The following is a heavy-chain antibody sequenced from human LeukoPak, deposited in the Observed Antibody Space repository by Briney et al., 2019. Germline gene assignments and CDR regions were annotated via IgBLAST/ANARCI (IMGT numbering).Heavy chain of an antibody. Sequence: SETLSLTCSVSGVSISSGSNYWGWIRQPPGKGLEWIGYIYYSGSTYYNPSLKSRVTISVDTSKNQFSLKLSSVTAADTAVYYCAKSGRGYGGNSLRFDYWGRGTLVTVSS. D-gene: IGHD4-23*01. J-gene: IGHJ4*02. CDR2: IYYSGST. V-gene: IGHV4-39*07. CDR1: GVSISSGSNY. CDR3: AKSGRGYGGNSLRFDY.